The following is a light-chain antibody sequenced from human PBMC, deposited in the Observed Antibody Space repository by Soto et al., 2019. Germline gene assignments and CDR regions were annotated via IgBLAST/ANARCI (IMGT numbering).Light chain of an antibody. Sequence: DIQMTQSPSSLSASVGDRVTITCRASQSISSYLNWYQQKPGKAPKLLIYAASSLQSGVPSRFSGSGSGTEFTLTISSLRPDDFATYYCQPYNSYFGGGTKVDIK. CDR1: QSISSY. V-gene: IGKV1-39*01. CDR3: QPYNSY. J-gene: IGKJ4*01. CDR2: AAS.